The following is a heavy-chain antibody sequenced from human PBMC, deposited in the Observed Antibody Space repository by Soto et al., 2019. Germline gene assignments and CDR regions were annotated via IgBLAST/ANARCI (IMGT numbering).Heavy chain of an antibody. V-gene: IGHV1-18*01. Sequence: GASVKVSCKASGHTFTSYGISWVRQAPGQGLEWMGWISAYNGNTNYAQKLQGRVTMTTDTSTSTAYMELRSLRSDDTAVYYCARMVWRYGSIYGMDVWGQGTTVTVSS. CDR2: ISAYNGNT. CDR3: ARMVWRYGSIYGMDV. CDR1: GHTFTSYG. D-gene: IGHD3-10*01. J-gene: IGHJ6*02.